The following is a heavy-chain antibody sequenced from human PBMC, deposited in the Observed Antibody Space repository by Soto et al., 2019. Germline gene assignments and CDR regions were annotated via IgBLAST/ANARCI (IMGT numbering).Heavy chain of an antibody. D-gene: IGHD3-3*01. CDR3: ARAGYYDFWSGYHYGMDV. CDR1: GFTFSSYS. Sequence: GGSLRLSCAASGFTFSSYSMNWVRQAPGKGLEWVSYISSSSTIYYADSVKGRFTISRDNAKNSLYLQMNSLRAEDMAVYYCARAGYYDFWSGYHYGMDVWGQGTTVTVSS. V-gene: IGHV3-48*01. CDR2: ISSSSTI. J-gene: IGHJ6*02.